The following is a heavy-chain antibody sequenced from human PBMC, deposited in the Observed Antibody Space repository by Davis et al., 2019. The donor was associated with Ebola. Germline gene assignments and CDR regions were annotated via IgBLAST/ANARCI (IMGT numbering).Heavy chain of an antibody. Sequence: SVKVSCKASGVTFKTYGINWVRQAPGQGLEWMGRIIPILGIANYPQKFQGRVTITADKSTSTAYMELSSLRSEDTAVYYCARGNCTSTSCENRLDPWGQGTLVTVSS. D-gene: IGHD2-2*01. CDR1: GVTFKTYG. CDR2: IIPILGIA. J-gene: IGHJ5*02. CDR3: ARGNCTSTSCENRLDP. V-gene: IGHV1-69*04.